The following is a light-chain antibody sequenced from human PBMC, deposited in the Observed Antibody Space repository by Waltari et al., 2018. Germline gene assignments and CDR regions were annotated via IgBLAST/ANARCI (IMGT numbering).Light chain of an antibody. CDR2: LNSDGSH. CDR1: SGHSSYA. Sequence: QLVLTQSPSASASLGASVKPTCPLSSGHSSYAIACPQQQPEKGPRYLMKLNSDGSHSKGDGIPDRFSGSSSGAERYLTISSLQSDDEADYYCQTWGTGSVVFGGGTKLTVL. J-gene: IGLJ2*01. CDR3: QTWGTGSVV. V-gene: IGLV4-69*01.